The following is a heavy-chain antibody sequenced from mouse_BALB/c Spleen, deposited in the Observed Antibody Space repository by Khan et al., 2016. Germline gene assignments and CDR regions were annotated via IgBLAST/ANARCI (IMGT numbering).Heavy chain of an antibody. CDR1: DDSITSGY. J-gene: IGHJ4*01. D-gene: IGHD3-1*01. Sequence: EVQLQESGPSLVKPSQTLSLTCSVTDDSITSGYWNWIRKFPGNKLEYMGYISDSGRHYYNPSLKSRISITRDTSKNQYYLQLNSVTTEDTATDYCARSVRATMDYWGQGTSVTVSS. CDR2: ISDSGRH. CDR3: ARSVRATMDY. V-gene: IGHV3-8*02.